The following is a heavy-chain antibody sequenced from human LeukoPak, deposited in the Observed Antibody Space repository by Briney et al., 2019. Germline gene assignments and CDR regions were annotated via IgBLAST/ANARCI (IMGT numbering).Heavy chain of an antibody. V-gene: IGHV3-21*01. D-gene: IGHD2-2*01. CDR3: ARVGYCSSTSCYLRISDAFDI. CDR2: ISSSSSYI. CDR1: GFTFSSYS. Sequence: GGSLGLSCAASGFTFSSYSMNWVRQAPGKGLEWVSSISSSSSYIYYADSVKGRFTISRDNAKNSLYLQMNSLRAEDTAVYYCARVGYCSSTSCYLRISDAFDIWGQGTMVTVSS. J-gene: IGHJ3*02.